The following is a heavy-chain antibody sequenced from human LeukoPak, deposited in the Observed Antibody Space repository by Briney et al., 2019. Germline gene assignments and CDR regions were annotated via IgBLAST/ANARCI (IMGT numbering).Heavy chain of an antibody. J-gene: IGHJ3*02. CDR2: FDPEDGET. CDR3: ATTKGFYDSSGYYHDAFDT. V-gene: IGHV1-24*01. D-gene: IGHD3-22*01. CDR1: GYTLTELS. Sequence: ASVKVSCKVSGYTLTELSMHWVRQAPGKGLEWMGGFDPEDGETIYAQKFQGRVTMTEDTSTDTAYMELSSLRSEDTAVYYCATTKGFYDSSGYYHDAFDTWGQGTMVTVSS.